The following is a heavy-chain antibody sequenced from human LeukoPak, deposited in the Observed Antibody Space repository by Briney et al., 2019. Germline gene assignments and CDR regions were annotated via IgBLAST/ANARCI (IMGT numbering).Heavy chain of an antibody. D-gene: IGHD6-19*01. CDR3: AKDLDSSGWYNFDY. Sequence: GGSLRLSCAASGFTFSSYAMSWVRQAPGKGLEWVSAISGSGGSTYYADSVKGRFTISRDNSKNTLYLQMNSLRVEYTAVYGCAKDLDSSGWYNFDYGGQGTLVTVSS. CDR1: GFTFSSYA. J-gene: IGHJ4*02. V-gene: IGHV3-23*01. CDR2: ISGSGGST.